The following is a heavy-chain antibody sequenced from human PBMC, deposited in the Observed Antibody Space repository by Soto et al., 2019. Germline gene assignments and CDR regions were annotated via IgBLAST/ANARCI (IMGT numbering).Heavy chain of an antibody. Sequence: EVQLLESGGGLVQPGGSLRLSCAASGFTFSSHAMAWVRQAPGKGLEWVSAITNSGGSSYVADSVKGRFTISRDNSKNTVDLQMNSLRAEDTDVYYCAKDRLRDGASRQGFDYWGQGTLVTVSS. CDR1: GFTFSSHA. D-gene: IGHD6-6*01. CDR3: AKDRLRDGASRQGFDY. V-gene: IGHV3-23*01. J-gene: IGHJ4*02. CDR2: ITNSGGSS.